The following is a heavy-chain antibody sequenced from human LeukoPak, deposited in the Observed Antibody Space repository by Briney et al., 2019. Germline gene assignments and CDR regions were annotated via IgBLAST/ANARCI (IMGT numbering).Heavy chain of an antibody. D-gene: IGHD6-19*01. Sequence: GGSLRLSCAASGFTFSSYDMNWVRQAPGKGLEWVSYISSSGSTIYYADSVKGRFTISRDNAKNSLYLQMNSLRAEDTAVYYCARVQWLVPDYWGQGTLVTVSS. CDR2: ISSSGSTI. V-gene: IGHV3-48*03. CDR3: ARVQWLVPDY. CDR1: GFTFSSYD. J-gene: IGHJ4*02.